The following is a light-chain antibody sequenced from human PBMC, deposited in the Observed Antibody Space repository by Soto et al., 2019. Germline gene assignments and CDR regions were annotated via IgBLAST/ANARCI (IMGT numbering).Light chain of an antibody. Sequence: QSVLTQPASVSGSPGQSITISCTGTSSDVGGYNYVSWYQQHPGKAPKLMIYDVSNRPSGVSNRFSGSKSGNTASLTISGLRAEDEADYYCSSYTRSSTYVFGTGTKLTVL. V-gene: IGLV2-14*01. CDR2: DVS. CDR3: SSYTRSSTYV. CDR1: SSDVGGYNY. J-gene: IGLJ1*01.